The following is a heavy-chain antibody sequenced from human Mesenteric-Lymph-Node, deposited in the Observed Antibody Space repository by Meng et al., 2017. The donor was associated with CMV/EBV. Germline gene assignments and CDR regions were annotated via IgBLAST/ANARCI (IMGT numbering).Heavy chain of an antibody. Sequence: GESLKISCAASGFSFGVYSMNWVRQAPGKGLEWLAYIDSFSSTMYYTDSIKGRFTISRDNAKNSLYLQMNSLSADDTAVYYCAREPPTVTTTPARPQLDYWGQGTLVTVSS. V-gene: IGHV3-48*01. CDR2: IDSFSSTM. CDR1: GFSFGVYS. CDR3: AREPPTVTTTPARPQLDY. J-gene: IGHJ4*02. D-gene: IGHD4-11*01.